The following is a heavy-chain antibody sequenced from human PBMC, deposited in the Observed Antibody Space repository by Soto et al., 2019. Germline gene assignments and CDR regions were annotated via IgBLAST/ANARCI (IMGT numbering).Heavy chain of an antibody. J-gene: IGHJ4*02. V-gene: IGHV3-23*01. CDR1: GFTFGHSA. D-gene: IGHD3-10*01. CDR2: ISGTGGAA. CDR3: AKPEEVVRGFDF. Sequence: LRLSCAASGFTFGHSAMSWVRQAPGKGLEWVAAISGTGGAAYYADSVKGRFTISRDNSRNTLCLQMNSLRVDDTAIYHCAKPEEVVRGFDFWGLGTLVTVSS.